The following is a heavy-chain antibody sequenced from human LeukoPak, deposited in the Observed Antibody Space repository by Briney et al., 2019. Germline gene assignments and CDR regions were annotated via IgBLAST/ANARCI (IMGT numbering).Heavy chain of an antibody. CDR1: GYSISSGYY. V-gene: IGHV4-38-2*01. J-gene: IGHJ4*02. Sequence: PSETLSLTCAVSGYSISSGYYWGWIRQPSGKGLEWIGSIYHSGSTYYNPSLKSRVTISVDTSKNQFSLKLSSVTAADTAVYYCARGSIAARGDFDYWGQGTLVTVSS. CDR3: ARGSIAARGDFDY. D-gene: IGHD6-6*01. CDR2: IYHSGST.